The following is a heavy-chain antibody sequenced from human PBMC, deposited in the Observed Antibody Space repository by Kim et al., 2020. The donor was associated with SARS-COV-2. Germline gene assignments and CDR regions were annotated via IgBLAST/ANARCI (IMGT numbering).Heavy chain of an antibody. CDR3: ARAGVAAAGTRGHYYYYYYGMDV. J-gene: IGHJ6*02. CDR2: ISAYNGNT. D-gene: IGHD6-13*01. Sequence: ASVKVSCKASGYTFTSYGISWVRQAPGQGLEWMGWISAYNGNTNYAQKLQGRVTMTTDTSTSTAYMELRSLRSDDTAVYYCARAGVAAAGTRGHYYYYYYGMDVWGQGTTVTVSS. V-gene: IGHV1-18*04. CDR1: GYTFTSYG.